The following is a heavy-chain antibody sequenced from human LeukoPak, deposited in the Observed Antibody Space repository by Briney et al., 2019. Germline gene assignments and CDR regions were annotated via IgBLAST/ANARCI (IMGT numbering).Heavy chain of an antibody. J-gene: IGHJ4*02. D-gene: IGHD3-9*01. Sequence: PEASVKVSCKASGYTFTGYYMHWVRQAPGQGLEWMGWINPNSGGTNYAQKFQGRVTMTRDTSISTAYMELSRLRSDDTAVYYCARVDRYDILTGYSNLFDYWGQGTLVTVSS. CDR3: ARVDRYDILTGYSNLFDY. CDR1: GYTFTGYY. CDR2: INPNSGGT. V-gene: IGHV1-2*02.